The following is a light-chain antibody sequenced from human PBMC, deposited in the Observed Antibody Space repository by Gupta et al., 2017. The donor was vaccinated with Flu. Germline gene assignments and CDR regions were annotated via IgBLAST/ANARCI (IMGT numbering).Light chain of an antibody. CDR1: QSISSY. CDR3: LQSDRTPRT. Sequence: DIQMTPSPSSLSASVGDRVTITCRASQSISSYVNWYQQKPGKAPKLLIYAASSLQSGVPSRFSGSGSGTDFTLTISRLQPEDFGTYYCLQSDRTPRTFGQGTKLEIK. V-gene: IGKV1-39*01. J-gene: IGKJ1*01. CDR2: AAS.